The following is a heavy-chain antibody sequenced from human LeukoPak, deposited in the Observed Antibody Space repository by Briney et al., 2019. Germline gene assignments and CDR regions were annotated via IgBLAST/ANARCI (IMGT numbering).Heavy chain of an antibody. Sequence: PSETLSLTCAVYGGSFSGYYWSWIRQPPGKGLEGIGEINQCGSTTYKPSLKSRVTISVDTSKTHFSLKLSSVTPADTAVYYCARTTEGGYTYDYFYYYYMDVWGKGTTVTISS. CDR2: INQCGST. V-gene: IGHV4-34*01. J-gene: IGHJ6*03. D-gene: IGHD5-18*01. CDR1: GGSFSGYY. CDR3: ARTTEGGYTYDYFYYYYMDV.